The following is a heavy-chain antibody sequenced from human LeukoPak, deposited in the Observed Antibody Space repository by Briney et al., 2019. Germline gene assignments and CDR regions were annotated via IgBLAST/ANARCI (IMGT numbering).Heavy chain of an antibody. D-gene: IGHD4-17*01. CDR2: ISSDGNTK. CDR3: ASARGETTLTNGAYYYGVGV. V-gene: IGHV3-30*09. Sequence: PGGSLRLSCAASGFIFSTYVMYWVRQSPDKGLEWVAAISSDGNTKHYADSVRGRFAISRDNSMNTLFLEMNSLRVEDTAVFYCASARGETTLTNGAYYYGVGVWGQGTTVTVSS. J-gene: IGHJ6*02. CDR1: GFIFSTYV.